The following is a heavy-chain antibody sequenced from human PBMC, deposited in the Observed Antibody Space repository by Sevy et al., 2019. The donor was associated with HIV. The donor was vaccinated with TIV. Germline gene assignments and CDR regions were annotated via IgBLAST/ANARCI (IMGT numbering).Heavy chain of an antibody. CDR3: ARAPNYYYYDMDV. J-gene: IGHJ6*02. CDR1: GFTFSSYA. CDR2: ISYDGSNK. V-gene: IGHV3-30-3*01. Sequence: GGSLRLSCAASGFTFSSYAMHWVRQAPGKGLEWVAVISYDGSNKYYADSVKGRFTISRDNSKNTLYLQMNSLRAEDTVVYYCARAPNYYYYDMDVWGQGTTVTVSS.